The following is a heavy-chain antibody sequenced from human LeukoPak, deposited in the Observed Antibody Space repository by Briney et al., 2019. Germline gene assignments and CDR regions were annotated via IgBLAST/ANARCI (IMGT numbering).Heavy chain of an antibody. V-gene: IGHV1-2*06. CDR1: GYTFTSYY. CDR3: ARYRRGYYDSGGYRIDY. J-gene: IGHJ4*02. D-gene: IGHD3-10*01. Sequence: ASVKVSCKTSGYTFTSYYIHWVRQAPGQPLEWLGRINPNSGGTDYAQRFQRRVTMTRDTSIRTAYMELTRLESDETAVYYCARYRRGYYDSGGYRIDYWGQGTLVSVSS. CDR2: INPNSGGT.